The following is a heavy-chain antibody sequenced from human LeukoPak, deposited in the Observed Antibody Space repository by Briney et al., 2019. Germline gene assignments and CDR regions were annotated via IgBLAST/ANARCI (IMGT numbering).Heavy chain of an antibody. D-gene: IGHD1-26*01. J-gene: IGHJ4*02. CDR1: GFTFRIYA. CDR2: IGGSGGST. CDR3: AKDGKMTDY. Sequence: PGAPLRLSCAGSGFTFRIYAMSWVRQAPGKGLEWVSAIGGSGGSTYYADSVKGRFTISRDNSKSTLHLQMNSLRVEDTAVYYCAKDGKMTDYWGQGTLVTVSS. V-gene: IGHV3-23*01.